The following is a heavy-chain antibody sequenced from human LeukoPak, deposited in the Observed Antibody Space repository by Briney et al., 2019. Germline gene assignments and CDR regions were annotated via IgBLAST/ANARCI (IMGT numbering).Heavy chain of an antibody. CDR3: AKGHSSGWYYFDY. V-gene: IGHV3-30*18. J-gene: IGHJ4*02. D-gene: IGHD6-19*01. Sequence: GVSLRLSCAASGFTFSRYGMHWVRQAPGKGLEWVAVISYHGSNKYYADSVKGRFTISRDNSKNTLYLQMNSLRAEDTAMYYCAKGHSSGWYYFDYWGQGTLVTVSS. CDR2: ISYHGSNK. CDR1: GFTFSRYG.